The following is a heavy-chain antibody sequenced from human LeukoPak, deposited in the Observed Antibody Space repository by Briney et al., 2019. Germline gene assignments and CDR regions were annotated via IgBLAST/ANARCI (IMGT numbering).Heavy chain of an antibody. Sequence: GGSLRLSCAASGFTFSSYGMHWVRQAPGKGLEWVAFIRYDGSNKYYADSVKGRFTISRDNSKNTLYLQMNSLRAEDTAVYYCAKSPDSSSWLYYFGYWGQGTLVTVSS. D-gene: IGHD6-13*01. V-gene: IGHV3-30*02. CDR3: AKSPDSSSWLYYFGY. CDR1: GFTFSSYG. J-gene: IGHJ4*02. CDR2: IRYDGSNK.